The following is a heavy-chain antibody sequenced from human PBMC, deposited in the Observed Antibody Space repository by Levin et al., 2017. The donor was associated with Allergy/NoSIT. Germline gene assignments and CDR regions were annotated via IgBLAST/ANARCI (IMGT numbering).Heavy chain of an antibody. Sequence: AASVKVSCKGSGYSFTSYWISWVRQMPGKGLEWMGRIDPSDSYTNYSPSFQGHVTISADKSISTAYLQWSSLKASDTAMYYCARHAQRYSSGWYWAVIWGQGTMVTVSS. D-gene: IGHD6-19*01. V-gene: IGHV5-10-1*01. CDR1: GYSFTSYW. CDR3: ARHAQRYSSGWYWAVI. J-gene: IGHJ3*02. CDR2: IDPSDSYT.